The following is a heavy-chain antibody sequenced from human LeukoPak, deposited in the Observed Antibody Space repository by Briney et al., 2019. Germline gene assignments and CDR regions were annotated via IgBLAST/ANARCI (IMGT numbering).Heavy chain of an antibody. CDR2: IYSGGST. J-gene: IGHJ4*02. CDR1: GFTVSNNY. V-gene: IGHV3-66*02. CDR3: ARKTSSFSPLDY. D-gene: IGHD3-3*02. Sequence: GGSLRLSCAASGFTVSNNYMSWVRQAPGKGLEWVSVIYSGGSTYYADSVKGRFTISRDNSRNTLYLQMNSLRAEDTAVYYCARKTSSFSPLDYWGQGTLVTVSS.